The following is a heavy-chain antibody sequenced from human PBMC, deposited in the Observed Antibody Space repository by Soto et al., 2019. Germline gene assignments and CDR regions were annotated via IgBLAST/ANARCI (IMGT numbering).Heavy chain of an antibody. CDR3: ARVPGL. CDR1: GGSISSGGYS. Sequence: QVQLQESDSGLVKPSQTLSLTCAVSGGSISSGGYSWSWIRQPPGKGLEWIGYIYHSGSTYNNPSLKSRVTISVDRSKNQFSLKLSSVTAADTAVYYCARVPGLWGRGTLVTVSS. V-gene: IGHV4-30-2*01. CDR2: IYHSGST. J-gene: IGHJ2*01.